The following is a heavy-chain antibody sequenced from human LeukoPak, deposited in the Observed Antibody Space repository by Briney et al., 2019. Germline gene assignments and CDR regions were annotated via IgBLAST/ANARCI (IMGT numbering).Heavy chain of an antibody. CDR2: INHSGST. CDR1: GGSFSGYY. V-gene: IGHV4-34*01. Sequence: SETLSLTCAVYGGSFSGYYWSWLRQPPGKGLEWIGEINHSGSTNYNPSLKSRVTISVDTSKNQFSLKLSSVTAADTALYYCARGRYDYVWESYRHDSIPHGYWGQGTLVSVSS. D-gene: IGHD3-16*02. J-gene: IGHJ4*02. CDR3: ARGRYDYVWESYRHDSIPHGY.